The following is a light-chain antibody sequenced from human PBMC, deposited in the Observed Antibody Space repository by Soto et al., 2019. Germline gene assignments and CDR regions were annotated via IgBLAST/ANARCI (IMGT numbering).Light chain of an antibody. CDR2: AAS. J-gene: IGKJ4*01. Sequence: DIQMTQSPSSLSASIGDRVTIICRASQSISRYSNWYQQKPGKAPKLLIYAASSLQSGVPSRFSGSGSGTDFTLTISSLQPEDFATYYCQQSYSTPLTFGGGTKV. CDR1: QSISRY. CDR3: QQSYSTPLT. V-gene: IGKV1-39*01.